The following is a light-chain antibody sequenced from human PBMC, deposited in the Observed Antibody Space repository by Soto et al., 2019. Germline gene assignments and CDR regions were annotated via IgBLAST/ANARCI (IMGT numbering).Light chain of an antibody. Sequence: EIVLTQSPGTLSLSPGERATLSCRASQSVSSSYLAWYQQKPGQAPRLLIYGAYSRATGIPDRFSGRGSGTDFTLTISRLDPEYVAVYYWQQYGSSPWTFGQGTKVEIK. CDR3: QQYGSSPWT. V-gene: IGKV3-20*01. CDR2: GAY. CDR1: QSVSSSY. J-gene: IGKJ1*01.